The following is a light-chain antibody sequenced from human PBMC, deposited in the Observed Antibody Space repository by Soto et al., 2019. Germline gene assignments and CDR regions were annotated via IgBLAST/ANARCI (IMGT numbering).Light chain of an antibody. Sequence: CKTSQSRGSNFLAWYQHKPGQAPRLLIYASSNRATGIPDRFSGRPSATDSTVLLSRLEREDFAAYYGPLYAVSRHFGQGTRLEIK. J-gene: IGKJ5*01. V-gene: IGKV3D-20*02. CDR3: PLYAVSRH. CDR1: QSRGSNF. CDR2: ASS.